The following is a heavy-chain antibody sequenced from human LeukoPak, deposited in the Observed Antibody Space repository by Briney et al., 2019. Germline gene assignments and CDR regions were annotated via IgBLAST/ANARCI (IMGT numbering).Heavy chain of an antibody. CDR3: AREVAGTGYFQV. V-gene: IGHV4-59*01. CDR1: DGSLSRYY. CDR2: VYYSGTT. J-gene: IGHJ1*01. Sequence: PSETLSLTCTVSDGSLSRYYWNWIRQPPGKALEWIGYVYYSGTTNYNPSLKSRVTISVDSSQNQFSLKLTSVTAADTAVYYCAREVAGTGYFQVWGLGTPVTVSS. D-gene: IGHD6-19*01.